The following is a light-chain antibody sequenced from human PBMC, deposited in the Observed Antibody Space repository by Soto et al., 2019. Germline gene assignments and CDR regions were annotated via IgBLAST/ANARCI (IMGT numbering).Light chain of an antibody. J-gene: IGLJ1*01. CDR3: CSYAGSYTSNV. Sequence: QSALTQPRSVSGSPGQSVTISCTGTSRDVGGYNYVSWYQQHPGKAPKLMIYDVSKRPSGVPDRFSGSKSGNTASLTISGLQAEDEADYYCCSYAGSYTSNVFGTGTKVTVL. CDR2: DVS. CDR1: SRDVGGYNY. V-gene: IGLV2-11*01.